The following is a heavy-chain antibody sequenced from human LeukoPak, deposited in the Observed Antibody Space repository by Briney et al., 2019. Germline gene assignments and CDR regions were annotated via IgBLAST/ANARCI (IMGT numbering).Heavy chain of an antibody. V-gene: IGHV3-23*01. CDR2: ISGSGGST. J-gene: IGHJ6*03. D-gene: IGHD2-8*01. CDR1: GFTFSSYS. CDR3: AKPPVSAQYYYYYMDV. Sequence: GGSLRLSCAASGFTFSSYSMNWVRQAPGKGLEWVSAISGSGGSTYYADSVKGRFTISRDNSKNTLYLQMNSLRAEDTAVYYCAKPPVSAQYYYYYMDVWGKGTTDTVSS.